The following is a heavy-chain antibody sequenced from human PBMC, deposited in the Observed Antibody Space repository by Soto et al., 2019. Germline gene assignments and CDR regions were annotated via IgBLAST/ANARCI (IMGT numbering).Heavy chain of an antibody. CDR3: ARAPLMVAAPFDY. Sequence: VGSLRLSCAASGFTFSSYGMHWVRQAPGKGLEWVAVIWYDGSNKYYADSVKGRFTISRDNSKNTLYLQMNSLRAEDTAVYYCARAPLMVAAPFDYWGPGTLVPLSS. CDR1: GFTFSSYG. V-gene: IGHV3-33*01. J-gene: IGHJ4*01. D-gene: IGHD2-15*01. CDR2: IWYDGSNK.